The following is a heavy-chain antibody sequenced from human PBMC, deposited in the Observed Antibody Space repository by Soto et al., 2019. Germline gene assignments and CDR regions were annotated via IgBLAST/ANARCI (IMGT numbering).Heavy chain of an antibody. CDR1: GGSIISSSYC. V-gene: IGHV4-39*07. Sequence: SETLSLTCTVSGGSIISSSYCWGWIRQPPGKGLEWIGSIYHSGSTNYNPSLKSRVTISVDTSKNQFSLELSSVTAADTALYYCVSYGSGTYYSGYSFDFWSQGSLVTVSS. CDR3: VSYGSGTYYSGYSFDF. CDR2: IYHSGST. D-gene: IGHD3-10*01. J-gene: IGHJ4*02.